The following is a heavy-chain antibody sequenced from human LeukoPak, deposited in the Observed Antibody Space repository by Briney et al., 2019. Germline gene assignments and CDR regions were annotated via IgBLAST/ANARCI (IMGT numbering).Heavy chain of an antibody. V-gene: IGHV5-51*01. J-gene: IGHJ5*02. CDR2: IYPGDSDT. CDR3: ARRKTVLLWFGDGGGWFDP. D-gene: IGHD3-10*01. Sequence: GESLKISCKGSGYSFTSYWIGWVRQMPGKGLEWMGIIYPGDSDTRYSPSFQGQVTISADKSISTAYLQWSSLKASDTAMYYCARRKTVLLWFGDGGGWFDPWGQGTLVTVSS. CDR1: GYSFTSYW.